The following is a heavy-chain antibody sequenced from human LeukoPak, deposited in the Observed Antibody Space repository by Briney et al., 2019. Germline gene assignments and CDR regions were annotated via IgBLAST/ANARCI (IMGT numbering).Heavy chain of an antibody. Sequence: ASVKVSCKASGYTFTNYYMNWVRQAPGQGLEWMGIINPSGGITSYAQKFQGRVTMTRDTSTSTVYMELSSLRSEDTAVYYCARGTKRPAARSNQKYYFDYWGQGTLVTVSS. D-gene: IGHD2-2*01. CDR2: INPSGGIT. CDR1: GYTFTNYY. J-gene: IGHJ4*02. CDR3: ARGTKRPAARSNQKYYFDY. V-gene: IGHV1-46*01.